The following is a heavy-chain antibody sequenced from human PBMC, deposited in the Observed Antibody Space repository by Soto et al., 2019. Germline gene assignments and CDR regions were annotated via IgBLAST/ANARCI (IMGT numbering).Heavy chain of an antibody. CDR2: LSVHTGQT. V-gene: IGHV1-18*01. CDR3: ARARYCSSPSCYNHYYYGMDI. Sequence: QLVQSGPEVKKPGASVKVSCRASDYTFTKYGVSWVRQAPGQGLEWLGWLSVHTGQTRYARKVQGRATMTADTSANTAYMKLRSLISDDTAVYYCARARYCSSPSCYNHYYYGMDIWGQGTTVTVSS. CDR1: DYTFTKYG. J-gene: IGHJ6*02. D-gene: IGHD2-2*02.